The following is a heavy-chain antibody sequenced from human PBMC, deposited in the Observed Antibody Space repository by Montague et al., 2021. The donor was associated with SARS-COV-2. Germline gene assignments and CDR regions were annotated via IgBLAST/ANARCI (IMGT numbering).Heavy chain of an antibody. J-gene: IGHJ4*02. CDR1: GFTFRNYW. Sequence: SLRLSCAASGFTFRNYWMHWVRQVPGKGLVWVSRINNDGSRITYADSVRGRFTISRDNAKNPVYLQLSSLRVDDTAVYYCVRDLGWNEDYWGQGTLVTVSS. D-gene: IGHD1-1*01. CDR2: INNDGSRI. CDR3: VRDLGWNEDY. V-gene: IGHV3-74*03.